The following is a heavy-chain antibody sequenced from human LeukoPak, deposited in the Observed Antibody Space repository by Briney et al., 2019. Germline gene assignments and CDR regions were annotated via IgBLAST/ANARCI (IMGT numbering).Heavy chain of an antibody. J-gene: IGHJ3*02. Sequence: SETLSLTCTVSGGSISSYYWSWIRQPPGKGLEWIGYIYYSGSTNYNPSLKSRVTISVDTSKNQFSLKLSSVTAADTAVYYCARVYSGSYLGAFDIWGQGTMVTVSS. V-gene: IGHV4-59*01. D-gene: IGHD1-26*01. CDR2: IYYSGST. CDR3: ARVYSGSYLGAFDI. CDR1: GGSISSYY.